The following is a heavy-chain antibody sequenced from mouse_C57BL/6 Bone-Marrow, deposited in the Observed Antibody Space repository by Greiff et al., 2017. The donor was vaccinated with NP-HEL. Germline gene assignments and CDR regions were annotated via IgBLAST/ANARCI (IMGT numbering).Heavy chain of an antibody. V-gene: IGHV5-17*01. CDR2: ISSGSSTI. J-gene: IGHJ1*03. CDR1: GFTFSDYG. Sequence: EVNVVESGGGLVKPGGSLKLSCAASGFTFSDYGMHWVRQAPEKGLEWVAYISSGSSTIYYADTVKGRFTISRDNAKNTLFLQMTSLRSEDTAMYYCARSEDGYPEGYFDVWGTGTTVTVSS. D-gene: IGHD2-3*01. CDR3: ARSEDGYPEGYFDV.